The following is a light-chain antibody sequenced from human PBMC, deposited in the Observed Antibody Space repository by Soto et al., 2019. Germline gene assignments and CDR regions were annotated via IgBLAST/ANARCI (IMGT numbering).Light chain of an antibody. CDR1: QSVSSN. J-gene: IGKJ5*01. CDR3: QQYNNWLT. V-gene: IGKV3-15*01. CDR2: DTS. Sequence: EIVMTQSPATLSVSPGERVTLSCRASQSVSSNLAWYQQKPGQAPRLLIYDTSTRATGIPARFSGSGSGTEFTLTISSLQSADFAVYYCQQYNNWLTFGGGTRLEIK.